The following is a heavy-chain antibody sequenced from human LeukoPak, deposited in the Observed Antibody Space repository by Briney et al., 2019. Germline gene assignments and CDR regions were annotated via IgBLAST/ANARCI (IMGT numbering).Heavy chain of an antibody. J-gene: IGHJ4*02. CDR1: GGSIGSYY. Sequence: SETLSLTCTVSGGSIGSYYWSWIRQPPGKGLEWIGEINHSGSTNYNPSLKSRVTISVDTSKNQFSLKLSSVTAADTAVYYCARRDIVVVPAATDYWGQGTLVTVSS. CDR3: ARRDIVVVPAATDY. V-gene: IGHV4-34*01. D-gene: IGHD2-2*01. CDR2: INHSGST.